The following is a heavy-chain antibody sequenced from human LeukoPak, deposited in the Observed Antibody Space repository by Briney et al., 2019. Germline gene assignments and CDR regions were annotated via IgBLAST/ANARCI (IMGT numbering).Heavy chain of an antibody. D-gene: IGHD3-22*01. J-gene: IGHJ4*02. Sequence: PGGSLRLSCAASGFTFSSYAMSWVRQAPGKGLEWVSAISGSGGSTYYADSVKGRFTISRDNSKNTLYLQMNSLRAEDTAVYYCAKVPTDYYDSSGYFSGGNYWGQGTLVTVSS. CDR2: ISGSGGST. CDR1: GFTFSSYA. CDR3: AKVPTDYYDSSGYFSGGNY. V-gene: IGHV3-23*01.